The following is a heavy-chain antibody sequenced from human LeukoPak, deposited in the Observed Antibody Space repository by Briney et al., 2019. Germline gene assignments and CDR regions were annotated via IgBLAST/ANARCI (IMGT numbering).Heavy chain of an antibody. CDR1: GFPFSNYA. Sequence: PGGSLRLSCAASGFPFSNYAMTWVRQAPGKGLERVSGISDSGDRTYYADSVNGRFTISRDNSKNMLYLQMNSLRVEDTALYYCAKGLGTSGYHDYWGQGTLVTVSS. D-gene: IGHD3-22*01. V-gene: IGHV3-23*01. CDR3: AKGLGTSGYHDY. J-gene: IGHJ4*02. CDR2: ISDSGDRT.